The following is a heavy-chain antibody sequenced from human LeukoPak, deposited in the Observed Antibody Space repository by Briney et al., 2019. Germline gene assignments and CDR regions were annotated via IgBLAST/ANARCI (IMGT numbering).Heavy chain of an antibody. D-gene: IGHD2-21*01. CDR3: AANTPRVVREDAFDI. CDR1: GFTFTSSA. CDR2: IVVGSGNT. J-gene: IGHJ3*02. V-gene: IGHV1-58*02. Sequence: ASVKVSCKASGFTFTSSAMQWVRQARGQRLEWIGWIVVGSGNTNYAQNFQERVTITRDMSTSTAYMELSSLRSEDTAVYYCAANTPRVVREDAFDIWGQGTMGTVSS.